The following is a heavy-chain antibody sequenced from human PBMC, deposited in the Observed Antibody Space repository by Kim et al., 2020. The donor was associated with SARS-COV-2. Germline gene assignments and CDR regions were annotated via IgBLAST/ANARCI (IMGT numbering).Heavy chain of an antibody. D-gene: IGHD6-19*01. CDR3: ARDPMYSSGWNFDY. V-gene: IGHV3-30*01. J-gene: IGHJ4*02. Sequence: VDSVKGPFPISRDNSQKPLYLQMNSRRAEDTAVYYCARDPMYSSGWNFDYWGQGTLVTVSS.